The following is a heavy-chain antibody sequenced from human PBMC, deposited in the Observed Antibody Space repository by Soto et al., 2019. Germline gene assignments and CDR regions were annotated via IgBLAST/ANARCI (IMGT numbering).Heavy chain of an antibody. CDR3: AGLYHYDSSGYYDY. J-gene: IGHJ4*02. CDR1: GNSFTTYY. V-gene: IGHV1-46*01. CDR2: INPSGGRT. Sequence: ASVKVSCKASGNSFTTYYMHWVRQAPGQGLEWMGIINPSGGRTTYAQKFQGRVTMTRGTSTSTLHMELSSLTSEDTAVYYCAGLYHYDSSGYYDYWGQGTLVTV. D-gene: IGHD3-22*01.